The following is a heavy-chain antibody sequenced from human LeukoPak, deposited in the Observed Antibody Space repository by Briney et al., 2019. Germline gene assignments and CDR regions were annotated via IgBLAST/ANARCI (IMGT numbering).Heavy chain of an antibody. V-gene: IGHV4-59*05. CDR1: GFTFSSYSMN. CDR3: ARALGIVVVHAFDI. J-gene: IGHJ3*02. Sequence: LRLSCAASGFTFSSYSMNWVRQAPGKGLEWIGSIYYSGSTYYNPSLKSRVTISVDTSKNQFSLKLSSVTAADTAVYYCARALGIVVVHAFDIWGQGTMVTVSS. D-gene: IGHD3-22*01. CDR2: IYYSGST.